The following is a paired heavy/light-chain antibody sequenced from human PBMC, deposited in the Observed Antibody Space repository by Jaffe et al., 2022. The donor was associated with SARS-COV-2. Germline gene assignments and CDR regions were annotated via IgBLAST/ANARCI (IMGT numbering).Heavy chain of an antibody. CDR2: IGGSSKTI. J-gene: IGHJ5*02. D-gene: IGHD1-26*01. V-gene: IGHV3-48*02. CDR1: GFTFRTYS. Sequence: DVQLVESGGGLVQPGGSLRLSCAASGFTFRTYSMNWVRQAPGKGLEWISYIGGSSKTIYYADSVKGRFTISRDNAKNSLYLQMSSLRDEDTAVYYCARDDALPRSWFDGWGQGTLVTVSS. CDR3: ARDDALPRSWFDG.
Light chain of an antibody. CDR2: AAS. V-gene: IGKV3-15*01. CDR3: QQYDDWPLT. CDR1: QSVNSN. Sequence: EIVMTQSPATLSVSPGERATLSCRASQSVNSNLAWYQQKPGQAPRLLIYAASTRATGVPARFSGSGSGTEFTLTISSLQSEDFVVYYCQQYDDWPLTFGGGTKVESK. J-gene: IGKJ4*01.